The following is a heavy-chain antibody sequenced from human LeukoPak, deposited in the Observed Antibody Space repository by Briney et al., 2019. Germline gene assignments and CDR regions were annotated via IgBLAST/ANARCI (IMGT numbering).Heavy chain of an antibody. J-gene: IGHJ4*02. CDR2: ISYDGSNK. Sequence: GGSLRLSCAASGFTFSSYAMHWVRQAPGKGLEWVAVISYDGSNKYYADSVKGRFTISRDNSKNTLYLQMNSLRAEDTAVYYCAREWDCSSTSCYDYFDYWGQGTLVTVSS. CDR1: GFTFSSYA. CDR3: AREWDCSSTSCYDYFDY. V-gene: IGHV3-30-3*01. D-gene: IGHD2-2*01.